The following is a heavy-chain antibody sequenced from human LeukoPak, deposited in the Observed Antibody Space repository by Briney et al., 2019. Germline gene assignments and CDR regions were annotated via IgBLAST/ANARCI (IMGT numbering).Heavy chain of an antibody. CDR3: ANTVRGPADYFDY. Sequence: PSETLSLTCNVSGGSISSTNYYWGWIRQAPGKGLEWLGNVYYTGTTYYNPSLKSRVTISVDKSKNQFSLKLSSVTAADTAVYYCANTVRGPADYFDYWGQGTLVTVSS. V-gene: IGHV4-39*07. CDR2: VYYTGTT. J-gene: IGHJ4*02. CDR1: GGSISSTNYY. D-gene: IGHD3-10*01.